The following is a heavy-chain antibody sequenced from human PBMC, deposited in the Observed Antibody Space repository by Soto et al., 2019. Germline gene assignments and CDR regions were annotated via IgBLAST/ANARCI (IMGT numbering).Heavy chain of an antibody. CDR3: ARTSIFGVVLNAFDI. D-gene: IGHD3-3*01. J-gene: IGHJ3*02. V-gene: IGHV4-31*03. CDR2: ISYSGST. CDR1: RGSFSGGCYY. Sequence: LXLTCTVSRGSFSGGCYYWSWIRQHPGKGLEWMGYISYSGSTKYKPSLQSRITISVETSKNQFSLRLTSVTAADTAIYFCARTSIFGVVLNAFDIWGQGTLVTVSS.